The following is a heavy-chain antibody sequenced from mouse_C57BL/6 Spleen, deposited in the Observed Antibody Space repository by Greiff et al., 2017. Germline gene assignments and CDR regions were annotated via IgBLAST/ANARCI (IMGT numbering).Heavy chain of an antibody. D-gene: IGHD1-2*01. CDR2: IYPGDGDT. J-gene: IGHJ4*01. V-gene: IGHV1-82*01. Sequence: QVQLQQSGPELVKPGASVKISCKASGYAFSSSWMNWVKQRPGKGLEWIGRIYPGDGDTNYNGKFKGKATLTADKSSSTAYMQLSSLTSEDSAVYFCARIITTVYYAMDYWGQGTSVTVSS. CDR1: GYAFSSSW. CDR3: ARIITTVYYAMDY.